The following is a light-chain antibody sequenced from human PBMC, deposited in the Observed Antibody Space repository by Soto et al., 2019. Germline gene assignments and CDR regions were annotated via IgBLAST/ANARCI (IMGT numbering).Light chain of an antibody. Sequence: EIVLTQSPGTLSLPPGERATLSCRASQSVRSSYLAWYRQKFGQAPRLLIYGASSRATGIPDRFSGSGSGTDFTLTISRLEPEDFAVYYCQQYGSSSWTLGQGTKVDIK. J-gene: IGKJ1*01. CDR1: QSVRSSY. V-gene: IGKV3-20*01. CDR2: GAS. CDR3: QQYGSSSWT.